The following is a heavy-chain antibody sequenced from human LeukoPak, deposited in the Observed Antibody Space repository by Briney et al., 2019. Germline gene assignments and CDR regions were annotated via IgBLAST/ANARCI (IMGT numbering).Heavy chain of an antibody. CDR1: GGSISSYD. V-gene: IGHV4-59*12. Sequence: SETLSLTCTVSGGSISSYDWSWIRQPPGKGLEWIGSFYYSGSTNYNASLKIRVTISVDTYKNQFSLNVSSVTAADTDVYYCARLWELWAAFDIWGQGTMVTVSS. D-gene: IGHD3-16*01. CDR2: FYYSGST. J-gene: IGHJ3*02. CDR3: ARLWELWAAFDI.